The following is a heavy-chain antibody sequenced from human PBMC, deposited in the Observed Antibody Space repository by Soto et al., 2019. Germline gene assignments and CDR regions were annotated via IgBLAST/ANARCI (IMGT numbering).Heavy chain of an antibody. V-gene: IGHV1-18*01. Sequence: ASVKVSCKASGYTFTSYGISWVRQAAGQGLEWMGWISAYNANTNYAQKLQGRVTMTTDTSTSTSYMELRSLRSDDTAVYFCARDRLGATGDYGGQGTRFTVSS. J-gene: IGHJ4*02. CDR3: ARDRLGATGDY. CDR1: GYTFTSYG. D-gene: IGHD1-26*01. CDR2: ISAYNANT.